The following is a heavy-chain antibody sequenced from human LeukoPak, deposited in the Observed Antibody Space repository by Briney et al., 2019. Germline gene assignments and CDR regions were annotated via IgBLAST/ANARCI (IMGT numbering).Heavy chain of an antibody. CDR1: GGSINSYH. V-gene: IGHV4-59*01. CDR2: VYYTGST. CDR3: AREDSSSRFDY. Sequence: SETLSLTCTVSGGSINSYHWSWIRQPPGKGLEWIGYVYYTGSTNYSPSLKSRVTISVDTSKNQLSLKLTSVTAADTAVYYCAREDSSSRFDYWGQGSLVTVSS. J-gene: IGHJ4*02. D-gene: IGHD6-13*01.